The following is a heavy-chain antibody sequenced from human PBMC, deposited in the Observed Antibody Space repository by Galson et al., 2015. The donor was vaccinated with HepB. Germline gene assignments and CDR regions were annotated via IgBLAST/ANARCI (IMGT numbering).Heavy chain of an antibody. CDR2: IYYSGST. J-gene: IGHJ4*02. V-gene: IGHV4-59*08. D-gene: IGHD2-8*01. Sequence: ETLSLTCTVSGGSINTYYWSWIRQPPGKGLEWIGYIYYSGSTNYNPSLKSRVTISVDTSKNQFSLNLSSVTAADTAVYYCARQKGTKIPFDYWGQGALVTVS. CDR1: GGSINTYY. CDR3: ARQKGTKIPFDY.